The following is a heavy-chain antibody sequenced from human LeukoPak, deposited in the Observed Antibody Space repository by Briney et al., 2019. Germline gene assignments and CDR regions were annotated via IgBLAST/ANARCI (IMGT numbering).Heavy chain of an antibody. V-gene: IGHV4-59*01. CDR2: IYHTGNT. CDR3: ARGHQDFWSGYPRAFDI. Sequence: SETLSLTCTVFGDSISNYYWSWIRQPPGKGLEWMGYIYHTGNTDYNPSLKSRVPMSVDTLKNQFSLELSSVPAADTAVYYCARGHQDFWSGYPRAFDIWGQGTMVTFSS. J-gene: IGHJ3*02. CDR1: GDSISNYY. D-gene: IGHD3-3*01.